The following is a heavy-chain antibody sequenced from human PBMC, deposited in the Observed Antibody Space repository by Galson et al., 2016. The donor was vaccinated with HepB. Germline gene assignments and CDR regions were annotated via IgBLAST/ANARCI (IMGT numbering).Heavy chain of an antibody. J-gene: IGHJ4*02. D-gene: IGHD3-10*01. CDR3: AHIDLRPVWFGAIVY. CDR2: ISWGDDK. CDR1: GFSLTTSGLG. Sequence: PALVKPTQTLTLTCTFSGFSLTTSGLGVGWIRQSPGKAIEWLALISWGDDKRYSPSLKSRLSITEDTSKNHVVLSMTNVDPVDTGTYFCAHIDLRPVWFGAIVYWGRGILVTVPS. V-gene: IGHV2-5*02.